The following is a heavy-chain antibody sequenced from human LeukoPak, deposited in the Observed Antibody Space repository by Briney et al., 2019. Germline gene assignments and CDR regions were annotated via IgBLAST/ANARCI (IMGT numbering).Heavy chain of an antibody. CDR1: GYDFANYW. V-gene: IGHV5-51*03. D-gene: IGHD3-3*01. Sequence: AGESLTLSCQPSGYDFANYWIGWVRQMPGKGLEWMGIIYPGDSDTRYSPSFQGQVTISVDKSIGTAYLQWSSLKASDTAMYYCARRQYDFWSGYPLMYYYYYMDVWGKGTTVTVSS. CDR2: IYPGDSDT. J-gene: IGHJ6*03. CDR3: ARRQYDFWSGYPLMYYYYYMDV.